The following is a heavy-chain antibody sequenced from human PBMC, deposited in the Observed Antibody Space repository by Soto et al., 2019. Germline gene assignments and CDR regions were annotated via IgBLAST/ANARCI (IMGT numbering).Heavy chain of an antibody. Sequence: GGSLRLSCAASGFTFSSYAMSWVRQALGKGLEWVSALSGSGISTYYADTVKGRFTTSRDNSRNTLYLQMNSLRAEDTAVYYCATSYDSSGYDYWGQGTLVTVSS. J-gene: IGHJ4*02. CDR3: ATSYDSSGYDY. CDR1: GFTFSSYA. CDR2: LSGSGIST. D-gene: IGHD3-22*01. V-gene: IGHV3-23*01.